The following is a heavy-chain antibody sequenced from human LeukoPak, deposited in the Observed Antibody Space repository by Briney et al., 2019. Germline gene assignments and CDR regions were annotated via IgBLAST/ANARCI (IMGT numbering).Heavy chain of an antibody. CDR1: GFTFGDYA. D-gene: IGHD4-23*01. Sequence: PGGSLRLSCTASGFTFGDYAMSWVRQAPGKGLEWVGFIRSKTYGGTTEYAASVKGRFTISRDDSKGIAQLQMNSLKTEDTAVYYCSTTTNDYGGNSGGYWGQGTLVTVSS. V-gene: IGHV3-49*04. CDR3: STTTNDYGGNSGGY. J-gene: IGHJ4*02. CDR2: IRSKTYGGTT.